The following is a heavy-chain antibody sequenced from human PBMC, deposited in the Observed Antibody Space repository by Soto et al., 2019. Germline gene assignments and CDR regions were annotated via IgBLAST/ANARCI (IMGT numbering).Heavy chain of an antibody. V-gene: IGHV4-4*07. CDR2: IYTSGST. CDR3: ARDSYDSSGSYLAYFDY. Sequence: PSETLSLTCTVSGGSISSYYWSWIRQPAGKGLEWIGRIYTSGSTNYNPSLKSRVTMSVDTSKNQFSLKLSSVTAADTAVYYCARDSYDSSGSYLAYFDYWGQGTLVTVSS. CDR1: GGSISSYY. D-gene: IGHD3-22*01. J-gene: IGHJ4*02.